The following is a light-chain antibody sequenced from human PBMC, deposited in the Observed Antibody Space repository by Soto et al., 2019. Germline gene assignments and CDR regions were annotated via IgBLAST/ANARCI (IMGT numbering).Light chain of an antibody. CDR3: YSYTSSNTPV. CDR1: SRDVGGYNY. CDR2: EVS. J-gene: IGLJ3*02. Sequence: QPVLTQPASVSGSPGQSITISCTGTSRDVGGYNYVSWYQQYPGKAPKLMIYEVSNRPSGVSNRFSGSKSANTASLTISGLQAEDEADYYCYSYTSSNTPVFGGGTQLTVL. V-gene: IGLV2-14*01.